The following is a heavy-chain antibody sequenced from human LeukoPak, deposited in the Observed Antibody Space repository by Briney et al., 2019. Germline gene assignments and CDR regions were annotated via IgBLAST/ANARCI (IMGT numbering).Heavy chain of an antibody. J-gene: IGHJ4*02. CDR3: ARDQGRAADYVWGSYFDY. V-gene: IGHV1-46*01. CDR1: RYSFTSYY. Sequence: ASVKVSCKASRYSFTSYYIHWVRQAPGQGLEWMGITNPSDGDTLYAQMFKGRVTLTRDTSTSTIYMELSSLKSEDTAVYFCARDQGRAADYVWGSYFDYWGQGALVTVSS. CDR2: TNPSDGDT. D-gene: IGHD3-16*01.